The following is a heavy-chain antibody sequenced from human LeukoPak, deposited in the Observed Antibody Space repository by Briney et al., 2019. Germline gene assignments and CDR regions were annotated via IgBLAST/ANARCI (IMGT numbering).Heavy chain of an antibody. D-gene: IGHD2-2*01. CDR3: ARDDCSSISCYHNWFDP. V-gene: IGHV3-7*01. Sequence: GGSLRLSCAASGFTFSSYWMSWVRRAPGKGLEWVANIKQDGSEKYYVVSVKGRFTISRDNAKNSLYLQMNSLRAEDTAVYYCARDDCSSISCYHNWFDPWGQGTLVTVSS. CDR1: GFTFSSYW. J-gene: IGHJ5*02. CDR2: IKQDGSEK.